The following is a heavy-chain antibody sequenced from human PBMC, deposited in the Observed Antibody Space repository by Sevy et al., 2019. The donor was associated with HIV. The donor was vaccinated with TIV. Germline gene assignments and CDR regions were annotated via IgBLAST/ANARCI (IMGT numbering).Heavy chain of an antibody. CDR3: ATDKGTAMVNGLDY. D-gene: IGHD5-18*01. Sequence: GGSLRLSCAASGFTFDDYAMHWVRQAPGRGLEWVSGIGWNSGFIGYAHSVKGRFTISRDNAKNSLYLQMNSLRAEDMALYYCATDKGTAMVNGLDYWGQGTLVTVSS. CDR2: IGWNSGFI. J-gene: IGHJ4*02. CDR1: GFTFDDYA. V-gene: IGHV3-9*03.